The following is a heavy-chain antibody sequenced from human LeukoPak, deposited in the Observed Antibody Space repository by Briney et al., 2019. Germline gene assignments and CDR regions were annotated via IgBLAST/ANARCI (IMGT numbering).Heavy chain of an antibody. CDR1: GFTFSNYA. V-gene: IGHV3-30*04. Sequence: GGSLRLSCAASGFTFSNYAMHWVRQAPDKGLEWVAVVSYDGSNKYYADSVKGRFTVSRDNSKNTLYLHMNSLRAEDTAVYYCAIGDSLGELSSSFEYWGQGTLVTVSS. D-gene: IGHD3-16*02. CDR2: VSYDGSNK. CDR3: AIGDSLGELSSSFEY. J-gene: IGHJ4*02.